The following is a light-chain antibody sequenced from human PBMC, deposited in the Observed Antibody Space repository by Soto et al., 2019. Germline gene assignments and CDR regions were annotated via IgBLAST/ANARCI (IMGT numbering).Light chain of an antibody. CDR1: SSDVGGYNY. J-gene: IGLJ2*01. CDR2: EVS. V-gene: IGLV2-14*01. CDR3: SSSTSSVV. Sequence: QSALTQPASVSGSPGQSITISCTGTSSDVGGYNYVSRYQQHPGKAPKLMIYEVSTRPSGVSNRFSGSKSGNTASLTISGLQAEDEADYYCSSSTSSVVFGGGTKVTVL.